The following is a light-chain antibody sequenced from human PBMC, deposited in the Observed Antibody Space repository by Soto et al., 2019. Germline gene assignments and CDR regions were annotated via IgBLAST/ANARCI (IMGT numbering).Light chain of an antibody. CDR1: ETINKY. J-gene: IGKJ1*01. CDR3: QQSYMTPQT. Sequence: DIQMTQSPSSLSASIGDRVTITCRASETINKYLNWYQQKPGKPPKLLIYTASTLPSGVPSRFSGSRPGTNFTLTINSLQPEDFATYYCQQSYMTPQTFGQGTKV. V-gene: IGKV1-39*01. CDR2: TAS.